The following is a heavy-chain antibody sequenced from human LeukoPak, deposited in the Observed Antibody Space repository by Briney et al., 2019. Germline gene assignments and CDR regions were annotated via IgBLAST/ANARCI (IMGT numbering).Heavy chain of an antibody. V-gene: IGHV3-11*01. Sequence: GGSLRLSCAASGFTFSDYYMSWIRQAPGKGPEWVSYISSSGSTIYYADSVKGRFAISRDNAKNSLYLQMNSLRAEDTAVYYCARVAPYSSSWYWYYYMDVWGKGTTVTISS. CDR2: ISSSGSTI. CDR1: GFTFSDYY. D-gene: IGHD6-13*01. J-gene: IGHJ6*03. CDR3: ARVAPYSSSWYWYYYMDV.